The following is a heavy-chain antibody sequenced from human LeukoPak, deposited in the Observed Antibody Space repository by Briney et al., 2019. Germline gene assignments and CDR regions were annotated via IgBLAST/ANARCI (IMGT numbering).Heavy chain of an antibody. CDR2: IKSKTDGGTT. V-gene: IGHV3-15*07. J-gene: IGHJ4*02. Sequence: KSGMSLRLSCAASGFTFSNAWMNWVRQAPGKGLEWVGRIKSKTDGGTTDYAAPVKGRFTISRDDSKNTLYLQMNSLKTEDTAVYYCTTSRSGLRLIDYWGQGTLVTVSS. CDR3: TTSRSGLRLIDY. D-gene: IGHD3-22*01. CDR1: GFTFSNAW.